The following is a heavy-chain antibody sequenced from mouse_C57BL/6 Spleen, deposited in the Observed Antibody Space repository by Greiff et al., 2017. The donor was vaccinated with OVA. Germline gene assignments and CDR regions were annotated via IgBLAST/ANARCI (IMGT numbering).Heavy chain of an antibody. CDR1: GYAFSSYW. CDR2: IYPGDGDT. CDR3: ARSYDRYFDV. V-gene: IGHV1-80*01. D-gene: IGHD2-12*01. J-gene: IGHJ1*03. Sequence: VQLQQSGAELVKPGASVKISCKASGYAFSSYWMTWVKQRPGQGLEWIGQIYPGDGDTNYNGKFKGKATLTADKSSSTAYMQLSSLTSEDSAVYFCARSYDRYFDVWGTGTTVTVSS.